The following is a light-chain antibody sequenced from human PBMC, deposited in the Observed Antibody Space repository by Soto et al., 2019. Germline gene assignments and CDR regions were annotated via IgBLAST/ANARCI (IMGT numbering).Light chain of an antibody. CDR2: DAS. Sequence: EVVMTQSPATLSLSPGERATLSCRASQSVSSYLAWYQRKPGQAPRLLIYDASNRAPGIPARFSGSGSGTDFTLPISSLEPEDFAVYYCQQRYNWPPVTFGGGTKVEIK. CDR3: QQRYNWPPVT. CDR1: QSVSSY. V-gene: IGKV3-11*01. J-gene: IGKJ4*01.